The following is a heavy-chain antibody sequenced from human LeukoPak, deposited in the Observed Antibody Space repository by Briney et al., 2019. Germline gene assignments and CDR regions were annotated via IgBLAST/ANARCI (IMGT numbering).Heavy chain of an antibody. CDR1: GGSISSYY. CDR3: ATSLEPDAFDI. CDR2: IYYSGST. V-gene: IGHV4-59*08. J-gene: IGHJ3*02. Sequence: SETLSLTCTVSGGSISSYYWSWIRQPPGKGLECIGYIYYSGSTNYNPSLKSRVTISVDTSKNQFSLKLSSVTAADTAVYYCATSLEPDAFDIWGQGTMVTVSS. D-gene: IGHD1-1*01.